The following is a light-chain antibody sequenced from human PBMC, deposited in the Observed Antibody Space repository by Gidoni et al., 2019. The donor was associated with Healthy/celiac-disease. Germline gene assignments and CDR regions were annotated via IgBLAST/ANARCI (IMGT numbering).Light chain of an antibody. J-gene: IGKJ1*01. CDR2: GAS. CDR1: QSVSSN. CDR3: QQYNNWWT. Sequence: LSCRASQSVSSNLAWYQQKPGQAPRLLIYGASTRATGIPARFSGSGSGTEFTLTISSLQSEDFAVYYCQQYNNWWTFGQGTKVEIK. V-gene: IGKV3-15*01.